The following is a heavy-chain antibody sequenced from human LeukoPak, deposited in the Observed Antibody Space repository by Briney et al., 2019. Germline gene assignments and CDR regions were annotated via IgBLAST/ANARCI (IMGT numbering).Heavy chain of an antibody. D-gene: IGHD2-15*01. Sequence: ASVKVSRKASGYTFITYSISWVRQAPGQGLDWMEWIRAYNGNTIYAQKCKGRVTMTTDTSTSTAYMELRSLKSDDTDVYYCARASYCSDGSCYSDYWGQGTLVTVSS. CDR3: ARASYCSDGSCYSDY. CDR2: IRAYNGNT. CDR1: GYTFITYS. J-gene: IGHJ4*02. V-gene: IGHV1-18*01.